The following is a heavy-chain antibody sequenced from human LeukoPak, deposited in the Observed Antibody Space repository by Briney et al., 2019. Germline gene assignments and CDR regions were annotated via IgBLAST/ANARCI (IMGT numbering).Heavy chain of an antibody. Sequence: GGSLRLSCAASGFTFSSYSMNWVRQAPGKGLEWVAFMQYDGSDKFFADSVKGRFTISRDNSKNTLYLQMNSLRAEDTAVYYCAKDQQLEPFDYWGQGTLVTVSS. CDR1: GFTFSSYS. CDR3: AKDQQLEPFDY. D-gene: IGHD1-1*01. CDR2: MQYDGSDK. J-gene: IGHJ4*02. V-gene: IGHV3-30*02.